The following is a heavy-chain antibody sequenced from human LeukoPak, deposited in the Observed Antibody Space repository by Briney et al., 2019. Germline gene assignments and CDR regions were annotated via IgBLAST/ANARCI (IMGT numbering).Heavy chain of an antibody. CDR2: LYPGVGT. J-gene: IGHJ2*01. CDR1: GGPIFSYY. D-gene: IGHD3-22*01. Sequence: SETLSLTCTVSGGPIFSYYWSWIRQTAGKGLEWIGRLYPGVGTDYNPSLKSRVTMSVDTSKKQFALKLSAVTAADTAVYYCARGGSYYYDSSWHLWGRGTLVTVSS. CDR3: ARGGSYYYDSSWHL. V-gene: IGHV4-4*07.